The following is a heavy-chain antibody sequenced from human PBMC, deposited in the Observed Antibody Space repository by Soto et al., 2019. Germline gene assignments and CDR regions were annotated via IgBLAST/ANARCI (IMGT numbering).Heavy chain of an antibody. CDR2: IIPIFGTA. CDR1: GGTFSSYA. J-gene: IGHJ6*02. V-gene: IGHV1-69*13. D-gene: IGHD3-9*01. CDR3: ARDHRTYYDILTPMAYYYGMDV. Sequence: SVKVSCKSSGGTFSSYAISWVRQAPGQGLEWMGGIIPIFGTANYAQKFQGRVTITADESTSTAYMELCSLRSEDTAVYYCARDHRTYYDILTPMAYYYGMDVWG.